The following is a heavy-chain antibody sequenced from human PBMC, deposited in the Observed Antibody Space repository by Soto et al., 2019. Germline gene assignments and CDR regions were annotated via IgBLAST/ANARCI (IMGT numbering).Heavy chain of an antibody. D-gene: IGHD3-9*01. CDR1: GFTLSTYS. Sequence: GGSLRLSCAASGFTLSTYSMNWVRQAPGKGLEWVSSISSSSTYIYYADSVKGRFTISRDNAKNSLYLQMNSLRAEDTAVYYCAKEGERYFDKYFFDYWGQGTLVTVSS. CDR2: ISSSSTYI. J-gene: IGHJ4*02. CDR3: AKEGERYFDKYFFDY. V-gene: IGHV3-21*01.